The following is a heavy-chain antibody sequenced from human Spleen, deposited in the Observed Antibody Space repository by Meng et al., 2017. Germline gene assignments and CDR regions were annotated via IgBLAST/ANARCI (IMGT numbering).Heavy chain of an antibody. CDR1: GGSITTGRHA. V-gene: IGHV4-30-2*01. CDR3: ARVFKGAMDAGVGDY. Sequence: QLQLQESGSGLVRPSQTLSLTCAVSGGSITTGRHAWGWIRQPPGKALEWIAYIYDSGNTYSNPSLKSRVTISVDKSKNQFSLQLISVTAADTAIYYCARVFKGAMDAGVGDYWGQGTLVTVSS. J-gene: IGHJ4*02. D-gene: IGHD5-18*01. CDR2: IYDSGNT.